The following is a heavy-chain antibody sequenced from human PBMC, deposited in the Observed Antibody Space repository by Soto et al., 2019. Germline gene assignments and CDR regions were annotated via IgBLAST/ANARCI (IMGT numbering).Heavy chain of an antibody. CDR1: GGSFSGYY. V-gene: IGHV4-34*01. CDR3: ARGVGTRSTKKIQLRSFSVGGNWFDP. D-gene: IGHD5-18*01. Sequence: SETLSLTCAVYGGSFSGYYWSWIRQPPGKGLEWIGEINHSGSTNYNPSLKSRVTISVDTSKNQFSLKLSSVTAADTAVYYCARGVGTRSTKKIQLRSFSVGGNWFDPWGQGTLVTVSS. J-gene: IGHJ5*02. CDR2: INHSGST.